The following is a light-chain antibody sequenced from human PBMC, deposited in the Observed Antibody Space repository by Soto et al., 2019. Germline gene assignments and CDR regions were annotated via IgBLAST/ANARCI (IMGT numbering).Light chain of an antibody. J-gene: IGLJ2*01. CDR2: VVS. Sequence: QSALTQPPSASGSLGQSVTITCSGTSSDVGEENYVSWYQQHPGKVPKLILYVVSKRPSGVPDRFSCSRSGNTASLTVSGLQAEDEADYYCSSFAGSPVVFGGGTKFTVL. CDR3: SSFAGSPVV. CDR1: SSDVGEENY. V-gene: IGLV2-8*01.